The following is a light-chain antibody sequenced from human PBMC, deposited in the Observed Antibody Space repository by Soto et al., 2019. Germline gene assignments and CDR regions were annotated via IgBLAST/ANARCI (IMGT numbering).Light chain of an antibody. V-gene: IGKV1-8*01. Sequence: AVRMTQSPSSFSASTGDRVTISCRASQEISTYLAWYQQKPGKAPKLLIYGASTLYNEVPSRFSGSGSGTDFTLTIDCLQSDDFANYFCQQYYTIPYTFGQGTALEIK. CDR2: GAS. J-gene: IGKJ2*01. CDR3: QQYYTIPYT. CDR1: QEISTY.